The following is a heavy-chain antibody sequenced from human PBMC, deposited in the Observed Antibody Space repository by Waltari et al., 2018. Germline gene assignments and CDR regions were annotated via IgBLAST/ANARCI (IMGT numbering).Heavy chain of an antibody. V-gene: IGHV1-69*12. CDR3: AKRIVGGPFDV. J-gene: IGHJ3*01. Sequence: QVHLVQSGAEVRKPGSSVKVSCEDSGGTFATYATSWVRQAPGQGLEWMGGIIPIYGTPNYAQKFQGRVNVAADELTTTAYMELSSLRSDDTAVYYCAKRIVGGPFDVWGQGTMVTVSS. CDR2: IIPIYGTP. CDR1: GGTFATYA. D-gene: IGHD1-26*01.